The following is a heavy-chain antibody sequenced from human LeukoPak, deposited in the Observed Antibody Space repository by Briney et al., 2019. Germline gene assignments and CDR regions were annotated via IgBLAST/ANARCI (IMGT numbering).Heavy chain of an antibody. CDR2: ISGSGGST. Sequence: PGGSLGLSCAASGFTFSSYAMSWVRQAPGKGLEWVSAISGSGGSTYYADSVKGRFTISREKSKNTLFLQMSSLRAEDTAVYYCAKGINYYSSGAPDYWGQGTLVTVSS. D-gene: IGHD3-10*01. V-gene: IGHV3-23*01. CDR3: AKGINYYSSGAPDY. CDR1: GFTFSSYA. J-gene: IGHJ4*02.